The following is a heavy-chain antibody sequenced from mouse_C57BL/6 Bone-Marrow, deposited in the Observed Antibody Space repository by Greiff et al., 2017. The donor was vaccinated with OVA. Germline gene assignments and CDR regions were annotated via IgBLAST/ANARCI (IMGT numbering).Heavy chain of an antibody. J-gene: IGHJ1*03. Sequence: EVKLMEPGGGLVQPGGSLKLSCAASGFTFSDYGMAWVRQAPRKGPEWVAFISNLAYSIYYADTVTGRFTISRENAKNTLYLEMSSLRSEDTAMYYCARLATRGYFDVWGTGTTVTVSS. V-gene: IGHV5-15*01. CDR3: ARLATRGYFDV. CDR2: ISNLAYSI. CDR1: GFTFSDYG. D-gene: IGHD1-1*01.